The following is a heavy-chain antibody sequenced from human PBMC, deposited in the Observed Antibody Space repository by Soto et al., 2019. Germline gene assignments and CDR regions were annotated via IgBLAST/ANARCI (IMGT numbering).Heavy chain of an antibody. CDR1: GYSFTSYA. V-gene: IGHV1-18*01. CDR2: ISGYRGNT. Sequence: QVQLVQSGPEMKKPGASVKVSCKASGYSFTSYAISWLRQAPGQGLEWIGWISGYRGNTNYAQKVQGRVTQTPNTSTTTAYLEMRSMTSVDTAVYYYAIAPDYYDSSGDMDYLGQVTMVTGSP. D-gene: IGHD3-22*01. CDR3: AIAPDYYDSSGDMDY. J-gene: IGHJ4*02.